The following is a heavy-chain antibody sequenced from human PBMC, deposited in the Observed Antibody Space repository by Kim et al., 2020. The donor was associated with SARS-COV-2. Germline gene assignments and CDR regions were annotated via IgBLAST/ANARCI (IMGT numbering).Heavy chain of an antibody. CDR2: INPNSGGT. D-gene: IGHD6-13*01. Sequence: ASVKVSCKASGYTFTGYYMHWVRQAPGQGLEWMGGINPNSGGTNYAQKFQGRVTMTRDTSISTAYMELSRLRADDTAVYYCASNLAAAGYNWFDPWGQGTLVTVSS. CDR3: ASNLAAAGYNWFDP. V-gene: IGHV1-2*02. CDR1: GYTFTGYY. J-gene: IGHJ5*02.